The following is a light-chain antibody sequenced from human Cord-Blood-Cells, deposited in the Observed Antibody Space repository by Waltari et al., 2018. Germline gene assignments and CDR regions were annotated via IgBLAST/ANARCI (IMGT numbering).Light chain of an antibody. J-gene: IGLJ3*02. CDR3: SSHTSSGIWV. CDR1: SSDVGGYNY. Sequence: QSALTQPASVSGSPGQSITFSCTGTSSDVGGYNYVSWYQQHPGKAPKLMIYDVSKRPSGVSNRFAGSKCGNTASLTISVLQAEDDADYYCSSHTSSGIWVFGGGTKLTVL. V-gene: IGLV2-14*01. CDR2: DVS.